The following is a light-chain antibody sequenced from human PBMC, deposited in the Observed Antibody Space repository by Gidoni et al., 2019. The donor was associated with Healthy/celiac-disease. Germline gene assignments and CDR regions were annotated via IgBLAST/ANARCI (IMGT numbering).Light chain of an antibody. V-gene: IGKV1-39*01. Sequence: DIQMTQSPSSLSASVGDRVTITCRASQSISSYLSWYQQKPRKAPKLLIYAASSLPSGVPSRFSGSGCGADFTLTSSSLQPEDFATYYFQQSYSTPRTFGQGTKVEIK. J-gene: IGKJ1*01. CDR1: QSISSY. CDR2: AAS. CDR3: QQSYSTPRT.